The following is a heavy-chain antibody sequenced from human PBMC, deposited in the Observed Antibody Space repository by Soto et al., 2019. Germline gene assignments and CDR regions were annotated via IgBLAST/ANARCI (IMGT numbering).Heavy chain of an antibody. Sequence: EVQLLESGGGLVQPGGSLRLSCAASGFTFSRYALSWVRQAPGQGLAWVSSISGDGATTFYADSVKGRFTASRDNSENTLYLQMNSLRVEDTAVYYCAKDLKGGSNYFQHWGQGTLVTVSS. CDR2: ISGDGATT. CDR3: AKDLKGGSNYFQH. V-gene: IGHV3-23*01. J-gene: IGHJ1*01. CDR1: GFTFSRYA. D-gene: IGHD1-26*01.